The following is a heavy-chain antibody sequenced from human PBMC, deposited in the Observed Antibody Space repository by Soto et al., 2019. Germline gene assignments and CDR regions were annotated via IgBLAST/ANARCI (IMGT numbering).Heavy chain of an antibody. V-gene: IGHV3-30-3*01. CDR3: ARDAPFFDY. CDR2: ISYDGSNK. CDR1: GFTFSNYA. Sequence: GGSLRLSCAASGFTFSNYAMHWVRQAPGKGLEWVAVISYDGSNKYYADSVKGRFTISRDNSKKTLYLQMNSLRVEDTDVYYCARDAPFFDYWGQGT. J-gene: IGHJ4*02.